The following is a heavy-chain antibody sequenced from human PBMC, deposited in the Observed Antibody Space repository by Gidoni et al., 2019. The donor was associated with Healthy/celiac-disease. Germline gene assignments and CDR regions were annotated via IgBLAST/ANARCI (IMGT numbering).Heavy chain of an antibody. D-gene: IGHD4-17*01. Sequence: QVQLQQWGAGLLKPSETLSLTFAVYGGSFSGYYWSWIRQPPGKGLEWIGEINHSGSTNYNPSLKSRVTIAVDTSKNQFSLKLSSVTAADTAVYYCARGGEGFTVTEYFQHWGQGTLVTVSS. CDR3: ARGGEGFTVTEYFQH. CDR1: GGSFSGYY. V-gene: IGHV4-34*01. J-gene: IGHJ1*01. CDR2: INHSGST.